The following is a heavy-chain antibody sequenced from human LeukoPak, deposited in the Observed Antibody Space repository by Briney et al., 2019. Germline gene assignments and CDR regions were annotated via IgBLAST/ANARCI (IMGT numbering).Heavy chain of an antibody. V-gene: IGHV3-7*01. CDR1: GFTFSSNW. Sequence: GGSLRLSCAASGFTFSSNWMSWVRQAPGKGLEWVANIKQDGSEKYYVDSVEGRFSISGDNAKNSLYLQMNSLRAEDTAVYYCVRHLTYFDYWGQGTLVTVSS. CDR3: VRHLTYFDY. D-gene: IGHD4/OR15-4a*01. CDR2: IKQDGSEK. J-gene: IGHJ4*02.